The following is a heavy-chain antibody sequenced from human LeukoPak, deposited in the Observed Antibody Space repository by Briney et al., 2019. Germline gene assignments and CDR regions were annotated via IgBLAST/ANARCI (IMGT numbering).Heavy chain of an antibody. CDR2: ISGSGGST. V-gene: IGHV3-23*01. J-gene: IGHJ4*02. Sequence: GASLRLSCAASGFTFSSYAMSWVRQAPGKGLEWVSAISGSGGSTYYADSVMGRFTISRDNSKNTLYLQMNSLRAEDTAVYYCAKSRVVVAATFADYWGQGTLVTVSS. D-gene: IGHD2-15*01. CDR1: GFTFSSYA. CDR3: AKSRVVVAATFADY.